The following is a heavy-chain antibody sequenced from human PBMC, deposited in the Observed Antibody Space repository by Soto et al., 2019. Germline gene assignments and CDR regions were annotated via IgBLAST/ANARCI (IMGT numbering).Heavy chain of an antibody. J-gene: IGHJ4*02. CDR1: GFTVSNNY. D-gene: IGHD3-16*01. CDR2: IYSGGYT. V-gene: IGHV3-53*01. Sequence: EVQLVESGGGLIQPGGSLRLSCAVSGFTVSNNYMSWVRQAPGKGLEGVSVIYSGGYTAYGDSVKGRFTISRDNSKNTIFLQKDSRGGDGAGVYFWAEQGGGGGYWGQGTLVTVSS. CDR3: AEQGGGGGY.